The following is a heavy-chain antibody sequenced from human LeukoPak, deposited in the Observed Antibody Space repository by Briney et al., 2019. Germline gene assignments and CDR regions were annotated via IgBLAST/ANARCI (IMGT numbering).Heavy chain of an antibody. CDR3: ARSPGYDFWSGYPSGDAFDI. D-gene: IGHD3-3*01. Sequence: PSETLSLTCTVSGGSISSGGYYWSWIRQHPGKGLGWIGCIYYSGSTYYNPSLKSRVTISVDTSKNQFSPKLSSVTAADTAVYYCARSPGYDFWSGYPSGDAFDIWGQGTMVTVSS. J-gene: IGHJ3*02. V-gene: IGHV4-31*03. CDR2: IYYSGST. CDR1: GGSISSGGYY.